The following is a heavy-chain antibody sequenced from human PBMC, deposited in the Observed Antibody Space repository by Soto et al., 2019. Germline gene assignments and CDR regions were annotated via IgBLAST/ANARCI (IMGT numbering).Heavy chain of an antibody. D-gene: IGHD6-19*01. CDR3: ARDRPTRVAAPYYFDY. V-gene: IGHV4-61*01. J-gene: IGHJ4*02. CDR2: IFYSGST. Sequence: SETLSLTCTVSGGSVSSGTYYWSWIRQPPGKGLEWIGYIFYSGSTNYNPSLKSRVTISVDTSKNQFSLKLSSVTAADTAVYYCARDRPTRVAAPYYFDYWGQGTLVTVSS. CDR1: GGSVSSGTYY.